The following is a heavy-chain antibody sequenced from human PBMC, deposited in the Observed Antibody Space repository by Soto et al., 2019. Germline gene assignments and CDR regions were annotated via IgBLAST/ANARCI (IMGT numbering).Heavy chain of an antibody. CDR1: GGSVNIGSFY. CDR2: MYYTGST. D-gene: IGHD1-26*01. J-gene: IGHJ5*02. V-gene: IGHV4-61*01. Sequence: QVQLQESGPGLVKPSETLSLTCTVSGGSVNIGSFYWSWIRQPPGKGLEYIGHMYYTGSTNYNPSRKRRVTISSGTSKNQFSLKVSSVTAADTDVYYCARIGDSGSWDRADTWGQGTLVTVSS. CDR3: ARIGDSGSWDRADT.